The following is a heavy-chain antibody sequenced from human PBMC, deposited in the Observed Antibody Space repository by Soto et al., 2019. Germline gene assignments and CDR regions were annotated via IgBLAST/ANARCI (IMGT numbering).Heavy chain of an antibody. J-gene: IGHJ4*02. Sequence: KQSQTLSLTCAISGDSVSSNSAAWNWIRQSPSRGLEWLGRTYYRSKWYNDYAVSVKSRITINPDTSKNQFSLQLNSVTPEDTAVYYCARGEPGIARKTTGPYFDYWGQGTLVTVSS. V-gene: IGHV6-1*01. CDR3: ARGEPGIARKTTGPYFDY. CDR1: GDSVSSNSAA. D-gene: IGHD6-13*01. CDR2: TYYRSKWYN.